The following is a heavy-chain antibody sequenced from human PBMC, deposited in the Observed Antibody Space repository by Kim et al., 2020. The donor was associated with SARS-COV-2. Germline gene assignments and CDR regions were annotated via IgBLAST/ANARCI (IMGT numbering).Heavy chain of an antibody. Sequence: GGSLRLSCAASGFTFSSYGMHWVRQAPGKGLEWVAVISYDGSNKYYADSVKGRFTISRDNSKNTLYLQMNSLRAEDTAVYYCAKVEGSGWYPPPFDYWGQGTLVTVSS. D-gene: IGHD6-19*01. CDR3: AKVEGSGWYPPPFDY. CDR2: ISYDGSNK. V-gene: IGHV3-30*18. CDR1: GFTFSSYG. J-gene: IGHJ4*02.